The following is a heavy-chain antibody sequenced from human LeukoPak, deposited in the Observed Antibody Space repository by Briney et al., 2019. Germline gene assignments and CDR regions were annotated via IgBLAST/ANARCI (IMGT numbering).Heavy chain of an antibody. J-gene: IGHJ4*02. Sequence: SGGSLRLSCAASGFTFSSYSMNWVRQAPGKGLEWVSYISSSSSTIYYADSVKGRFTISRDNAKNSLYLQMNNLRAEDTAVYYCARIYDFWSGYRDYWGQGTLVTVSS. CDR2: ISSSSSTI. CDR3: ARIYDFWSGYRDY. V-gene: IGHV3-48*01. CDR1: GFTFSSYS. D-gene: IGHD3-3*01.